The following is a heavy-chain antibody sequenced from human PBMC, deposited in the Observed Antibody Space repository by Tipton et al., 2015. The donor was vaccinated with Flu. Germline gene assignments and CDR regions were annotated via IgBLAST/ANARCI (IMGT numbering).Heavy chain of an antibody. J-gene: IGHJ5*02. CDR1: GFAFSNYA. Sequence: SLRLSCAASGFAFSNYAMAWVRPAPGKGLEWVSGLSGTGRTAYYADSVKGRFTISRDNAKNSLYLQMNSLRAEDTAVYYCARGSRTRLKWFSNNWFDPWGQGTLVTVSS. V-gene: IGHV3-23*01. D-gene: IGHD2-15*01. CDR3: ARGSRTRLKWFSNNWFDP. CDR2: LSGTGRTA.